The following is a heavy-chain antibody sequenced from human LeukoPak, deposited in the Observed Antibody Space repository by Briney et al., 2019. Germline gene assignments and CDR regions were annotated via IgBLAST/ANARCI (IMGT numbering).Heavy chain of an antibody. D-gene: IGHD5-12*01. CDR2: ISAYYCKT. J-gene: IGHJ2*01. CDR3: ARYSTTSRFAGYDPQGYFEL. V-gene: IGHV1-18*01. Sequence: ASVKVSCKASGYTFINYGLTWVRQAPGQGLEWIGWISAYYCKTNYLQKFQGRVSMTTVTSTNTAYMELRNLRFDNTAVYYSARYSTTSRFAGYDPQGYFELWGRGTLVTVSS. CDR1: GYTFINYG.